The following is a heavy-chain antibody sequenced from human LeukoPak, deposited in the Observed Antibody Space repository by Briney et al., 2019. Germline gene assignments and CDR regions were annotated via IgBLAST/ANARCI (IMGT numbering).Heavy chain of an antibody. CDR3: ARDGYSSSWYDY. CDR1: GGSLSSYY. J-gene: IGHJ4*02. CDR2: IYYSGST. Sequence: SETLSLTCTVSGGSLSSYYWSWIRQPPGKGLEWIGYIYYSGSTNYNPFLKSRVTISVDTSKNQFSLKLSSVTAADTAVYYCARDGYSSSWYDYWGQGTLVTVSS. V-gene: IGHV4-59*01. D-gene: IGHD6-13*01.